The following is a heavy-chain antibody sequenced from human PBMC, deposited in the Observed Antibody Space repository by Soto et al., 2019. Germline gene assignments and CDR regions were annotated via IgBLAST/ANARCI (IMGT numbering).Heavy chain of an antibody. Sequence: GGSLRLSCAASGFTFSSYGMHWVRQAPGKGLEWVAVIWYDGSNKYYADSVKGRFTISRDNSKNTLYLQMNSLRAEDTAVYYCARVPIKRIAAPGTFDYWGPGTLVTLSS. J-gene: IGHJ4*02. V-gene: IGHV3-33*01. D-gene: IGHD6-13*01. CDR3: ARVPIKRIAAPGTFDY. CDR2: IWYDGSNK. CDR1: GFTFSSYG.